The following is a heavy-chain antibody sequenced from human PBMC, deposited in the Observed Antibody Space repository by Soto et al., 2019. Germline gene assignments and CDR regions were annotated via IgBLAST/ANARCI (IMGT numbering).Heavy chain of an antibody. CDR3: ARDPPLRYFDWLLPNYYYYGMDV. Sequence: SETLSLTYAVYGGSFSGYYWSWIRQPPGKGLEWIGEINHSGSTNYNPSLKSRVTISVDTSKNQFSLKLSSVTAADTAVYYCARDPPLRYFDWLLPNYYYYGMDVWGQGTTVTVSS. CDR2: INHSGST. D-gene: IGHD3-9*01. CDR1: GGSFSGYY. J-gene: IGHJ6*02. V-gene: IGHV4-34*01.